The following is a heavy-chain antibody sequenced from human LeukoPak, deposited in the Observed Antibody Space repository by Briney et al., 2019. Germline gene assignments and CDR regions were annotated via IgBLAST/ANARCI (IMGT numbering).Heavy chain of an antibody. CDR2: MNPNSGNT. CDR3: ARAGIITTHEGPYYFDY. J-gene: IGHJ4*02. Sequence: ASVKVSCKASGGTFSSYAISWVRQAPGQGLEWMGWMNPNSGNTGYAQKFQGRVTITRNTSISTAYMELSSLRSEDTAVYYCARAGIITTHEGPYYFDYWGQGTLVTVSS. CDR1: GGTFSSYA. D-gene: IGHD3-22*01. V-gene: IGHV1-8*03.